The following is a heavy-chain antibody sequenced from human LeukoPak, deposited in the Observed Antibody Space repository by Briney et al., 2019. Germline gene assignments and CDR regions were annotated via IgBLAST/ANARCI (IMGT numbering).Heavy chain of an antibody. V-gene: IGHV3-23*01. Sequence: PGGSLRLSCAVSGVNNYAISWVRQAPGKGLEWVSVISGSGGSTYYADSVKGRFTISRDNSKNTLYLQMNSLRAEDTAIYYCARDRSDSSSWYAGSHWGQGTLVTVSS. CDR3: ARDRSDSSSWYAGSH. CDR2: ISGSGGST. D-gene: IGHD6-13*01. J-gene: IGHJ4*02. CDR1: GVNNYA.